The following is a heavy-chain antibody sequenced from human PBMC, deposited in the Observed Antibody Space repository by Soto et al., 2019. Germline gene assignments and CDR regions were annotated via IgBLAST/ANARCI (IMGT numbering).Heavy chain of an antibody. CDR2: ITWNSNNL. CDR1: GFKFDDYA. Sequence: PGGSLRLSCTASGFKFDDYAMRWVRQAPGKGLEWVSGITWNSNNLDYADSVKGRFTISRDNAKNSLYLQMNSLRAEDTALYYSAKDIRQSLHYGMDVWGQGTTVTVSS. J-gene: IGHJ6*02. CDR3: AKDIRQSLHYGMDV. V-gene: IGHV3-9*01.